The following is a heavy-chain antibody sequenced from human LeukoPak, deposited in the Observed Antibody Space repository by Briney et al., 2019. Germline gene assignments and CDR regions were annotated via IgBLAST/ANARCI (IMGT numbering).Heavy chain of an antibody. D-gene: IGHD3-10*01. J-gene: IGHJ4*02. CDR3: ARTPLFVRNYYGSGSYYYFDY. CDR2: IYYSGST. CDR1: GGSISSYY. Sequence: PSETLSLTCTVSGGSISSYYCSWIRQPPGKGLEWIGYIYYSGSTNYNPSLKSRVTISVDTSKNQFSLKLSSVTAADTAVYYCARTPLFVRNYYGSGSYYYFDYWGQGTLVTVSS. V-gene: IGHV4-59*01.